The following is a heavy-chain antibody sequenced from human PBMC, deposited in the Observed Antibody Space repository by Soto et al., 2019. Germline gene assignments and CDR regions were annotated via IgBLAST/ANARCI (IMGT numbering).Heavy chain of an antibody. D-gene: IGHD4-17*01. CDR2: ISAYSGNT. Sequence: QVRLVQSGAEVKKPGASVQVSCKASGYTFTSYGISWVRQAPGQGVEWMGWISAYSGNTNYAQKLQGRVTMTTDTSTSTAYMDLRSLRSDDTAVYYCARKNDCGDFDYWGHGTLVTVSS. J-gene: IGHJ4*01. CDR1: GYTFTSYG. V-gene: IGHV1-18*01. CDR3: ARKNDCGDFDY.